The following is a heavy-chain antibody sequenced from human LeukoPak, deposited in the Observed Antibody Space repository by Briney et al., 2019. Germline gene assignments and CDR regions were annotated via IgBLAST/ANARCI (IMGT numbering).Heavy chain of an antibody. J-gene: IGHJ3*02. Sequence: SETLSLTCAVSGGSISSGGYSWSCIRQPPGKGLEWIGYIYYSGSTYYNPSLKSRVTISVDTSKNQFSLKLSSVTAADTAVYYCARGTRIAARPCAFDIWGQGTMVTVSS. V-gene: IGHV4-30-4*07. CDR3: ARGTRIAARPCAFDI. D-gene: IGHD6-6*01. CDR1: GGSISSGGYS. CDR2: IYYSGST.